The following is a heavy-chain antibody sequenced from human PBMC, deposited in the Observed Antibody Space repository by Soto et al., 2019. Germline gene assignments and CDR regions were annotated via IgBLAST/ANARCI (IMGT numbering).Heavy chain of an antibody. D-gene: IGHD3-10*01. CDR3: ATSMVRGVNNWFDP. CDR1: GGSISSYY. Sequence: SETLSLTCTVSGGSISSYYWSWIRQPPGKGLEWIGYIYYSGSTSYNPSLKSRVTISVDTSKNQFSLKLSSVTAADTAVYYCATSMVRGVNNWFDPWGQGTLVTVS. V-gene: IGHV4-59*01. J-gene: IGHJ5*02. CDR2: IYYSGST.